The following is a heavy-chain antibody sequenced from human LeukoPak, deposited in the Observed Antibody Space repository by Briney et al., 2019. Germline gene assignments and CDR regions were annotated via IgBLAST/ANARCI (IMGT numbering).Heavy chain of an antibody. CDR2: ITGSGGTT. CDR1: GFTFSDYG. D-gene: IGHD5-12*01. CDR3: AKYVDIVATIRLYFDY. Sequence: GGSLRLSCAVSGFTFSDYGMSWVRQAPGKGLKWVSSITGSGGTTYYADSVKGRFTISRDNSKNTLYLQMNSLRAEDTAVYYCAKYVDIVATIRLYFDYWGQGTLVTVSS. V-gene: IGHV3-23*01. J-gene: IGHJ4*02.